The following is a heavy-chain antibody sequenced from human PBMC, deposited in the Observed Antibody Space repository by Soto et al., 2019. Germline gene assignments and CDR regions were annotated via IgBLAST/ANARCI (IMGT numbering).Heavy chain of an antibody. CDR2: IKSKTGGGTT. CDR1: GFTFSNAW. CDR3: TTELKYEFYWNYYYGMDV. Sequence: PXESLRLSCAASGFTFSNAWMSWVRQAPGKGLEWVGRIKSKTGGGTTDYAAPVKGRFTISRDDSKNTLYLQMNSLKTEDTAVYYCTTELKYEFYWNYYYGMDVWGQGTTVTVSS. J-gene: IGHJ6*02. V-gene: IGHV3-15*01. D-gene: IGHD2-8*02.